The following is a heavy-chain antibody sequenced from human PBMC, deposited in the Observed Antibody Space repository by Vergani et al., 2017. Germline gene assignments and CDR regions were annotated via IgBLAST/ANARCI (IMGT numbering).Heavy chain of an antibody. CDR3: ARGSGDLRSVAAAGTAFDYFDY. V-gene: IGHV4-34*01. CDR2: INHSGST. J-gene: IGHJ4*02. D-gene: IGHD6-13*01. CDR1: GGSFSGYY. Sequence: QVQLQQWGAGLLKPSETLSLTCAVYGGSFSGYYWSWIRQPPGKGLEWIGEINHSGSTNYNPSLKSRVTISVDTSKNQFSLKLSSVTAADTAVYYCARGSGDLRSVAAAGTAFDYFDYWGQGTLVTVSS.